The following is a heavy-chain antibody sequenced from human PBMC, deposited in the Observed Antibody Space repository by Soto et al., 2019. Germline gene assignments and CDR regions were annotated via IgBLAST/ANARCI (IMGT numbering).Heavy chain of an antibody. V-gene: IGHV4-39*01. D-gene: IGHD3-16*02. CDR3: ARFPLPSMITFGGVIASYAFDI. CDR2: IYYSGST. Sequence: SETLSLTCTVSGGSISSSSYYWGWIRQPPGKGLEWIGSIYYSGSTYYNPSLKSRVTISVDTSKNQFSLKLSSVTAADTAVYYCARFPLPSMITFGGVIASYAFDIWGQGTMVTVSS. J-gene: IGHJ3*02. CDR1: GGSISSSSYY.